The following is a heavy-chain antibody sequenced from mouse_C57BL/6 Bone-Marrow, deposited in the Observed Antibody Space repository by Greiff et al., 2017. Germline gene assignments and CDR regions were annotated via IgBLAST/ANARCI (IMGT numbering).Heavy chain of an antibody. D-gene: IGHD3-3*01. J-gene: IGHJ2*01. CDR2: IDPSDSYT. CDR1: GYTFTSYW. V-gene: IGHV1-59*01. Sequence: VQLQQSGAELVRPGTSVKLSCKASGYTFTSYWMHWVKQRPGQGLEWIGVIDPSDSYTNYNQKFKGKATLTVDTSSSPAYRQLSSLTSEDSAVYSCARLGDYDYWGKGTTLTVAS. CDR3: ARLGDYDY.